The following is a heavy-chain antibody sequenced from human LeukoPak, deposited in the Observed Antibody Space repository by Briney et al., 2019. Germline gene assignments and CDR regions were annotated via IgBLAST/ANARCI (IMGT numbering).Heavy chain of an antibody. Sequence: GGSLRLSCAASGFTLRGYTMNWVRQAPGKGLEWVSSISSSGSYTYYADSVRGRFTISRDNAKNALYLQMNSLRAEDTAVYYCARDDIVVIDYWGQGTLATVSS. D-gene: IGHD2-15*01. V-gene: IGHV3-21*01. J-gene: IGHJ4*02. CDR3: ARDDIVVIDY. CDR2: ISSSGSYT. CDR1: GFTLRGYT.